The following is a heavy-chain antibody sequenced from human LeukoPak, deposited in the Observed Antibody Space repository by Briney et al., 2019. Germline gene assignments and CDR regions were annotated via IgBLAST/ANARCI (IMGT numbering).Heavy chain of an antibody. J-gene: IGHJ4*02. V-gene: IGHV4-34*01. CDR1: GGSFSGYY. Sequence: SETLSLTCAVYGGSFSGYYWSWIRQPPGKGLEWIRGIYYSGSTYYNPSLKSRVTISVDTSKNQFSLKLSSVTAADTAVYYCARDARLDTAMVPYYFDYWGQGTLVTVSS. D-gene: IGHD5-18*01. CDR2: IYYSGST. CDR3: ARDARLDTAMVPYYFDY.